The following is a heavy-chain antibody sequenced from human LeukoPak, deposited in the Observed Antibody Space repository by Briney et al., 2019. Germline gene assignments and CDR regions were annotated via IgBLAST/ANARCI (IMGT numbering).Heavy chain of an antibody. V-gene: IGHV3-33*01. D-gene: IGHD3-3*01. CDR1: GFTFSSYG. Sequence: GGSLRLSCVASGFTFSSYGMHWVRQAPGKGLEWVAVIWYDGSNKYYADSVKGRFTISRDNSKNTLYLQMNSLRAEDTAVYYCARGGTHITIFGVVMEYNWFDPWGQGTLVTVSS. CDR2: IWYDGSNK. CDR3: ARGGTHITIFGVVMEYNWFDP. J-gene: IGHJ5*02.